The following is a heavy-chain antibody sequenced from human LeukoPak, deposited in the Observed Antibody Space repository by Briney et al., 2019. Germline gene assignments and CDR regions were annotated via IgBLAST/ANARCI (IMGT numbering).Heavy chain of an antibody. Sequence: GGSLRLSCAASGFTVSSNYMSWVRQAPGKGLEWVSVIYSGGSTYYADSVKGRFTISRDDSKNTLCLQMNSLRAEDTAVYYCASTGYSSGWGVGVLFDYWGQGTLVTVSS. CDR2: IYSGGST. CDR1: GFTVSSNY. J-gene: IGHJ4*02. D-gene: IGHD6-19*01. V-gene: IGHV3-66*02. CDR3: ASTGYSSGWGVGVLFDY.